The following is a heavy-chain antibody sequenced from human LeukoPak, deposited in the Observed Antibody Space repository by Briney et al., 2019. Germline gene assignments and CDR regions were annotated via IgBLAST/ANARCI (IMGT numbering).Heavy chain of an antibody. CDR2: ISYDGSNK. Sequence: GGSLRLSCAASGFTFSSYGMHWVRQAPGKGPEWVAVISYDGSNKYYADSVKGRFTISRDNSKNTLYLQMNSLRAEDTAVYYCARDRSDFDYWGQGTLVTVSS. J-gene: IGHJ4*02. CDR3: ARDRSDFDY. CDR1: GFTFSSYG. V-gene: IGHV3-30*03.